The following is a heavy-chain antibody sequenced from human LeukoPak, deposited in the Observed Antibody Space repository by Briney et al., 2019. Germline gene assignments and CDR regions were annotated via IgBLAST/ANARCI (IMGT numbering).Heavy chain of an antibody. V-gene: IGHV3-7*01. CDR2: IKQDGSEK. CDR3: IVYYDSSGYYSGR. J-gene: IGHJ4*02. CDR1: GFTFSSYW. D-gene: IGHD3-22*01. Sequence: GGSLRLSCAASGFTFSSYWMSWVRQAPGKGLEWVANIKQDGSEKCYVDSVKGRFTISRDNAKNSLYLQMNSLRAEDTAVYYCIVYYDSSGYYSGRWGQGTLVTVSS.